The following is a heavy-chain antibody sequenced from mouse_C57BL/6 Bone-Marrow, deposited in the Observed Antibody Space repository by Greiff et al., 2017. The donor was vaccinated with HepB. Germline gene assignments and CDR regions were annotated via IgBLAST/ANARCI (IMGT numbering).Heavy chain of an antibody. CDR1: GYTFTSYW. J-gene: IGHJ4*01. V-gene: IGHV1-64*01. CDR3: ARRGTTAAMDY. Sequence: VQLQQPGAELVKPGASVKLSCKASGYTFTSYWMHWVKQRPGQGLEWIGMIHPNSGSTNYNEKFKSKDTLTVDKSSSTAYMQLSSLTSEDSAVYYCARRGTTAAMDYWGQGTSVTVSS. CDR2: IHPNSGST. D-gene: IGHD1-2*01.